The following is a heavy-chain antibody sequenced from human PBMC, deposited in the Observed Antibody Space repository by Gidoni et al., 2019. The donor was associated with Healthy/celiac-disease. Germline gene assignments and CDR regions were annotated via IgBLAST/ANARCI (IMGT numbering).Heavy chain of an antibody. CDR2: FYPGDSDT. J-gene: IGHJ4*02. CDR1: GYSFTSYW. CDR3: ARARFLEWLFLPPDY. V-gene: IGHV5-51*01. D-gene: IGHD3-3*01. Sequence: EVQLVQSGAEVQKPGESLKISCKGSGYSFTSYWLGWVRQMPGKGLEWMGIFYPGDSDTRYSPSFQGQFTISADKSISTAYLQWSSLKASDTAMYYCARARFLEWLFLPPDYWGQGTLVTVSS.